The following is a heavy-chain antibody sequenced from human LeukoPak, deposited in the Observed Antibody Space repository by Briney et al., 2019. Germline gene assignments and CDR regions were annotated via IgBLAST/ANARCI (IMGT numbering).Heavy chain of an antibody. CDR1: GNSISGGYY. Sequence: SETLSLTCAVTGNSISGGYYWGWIRQPPGKGLEWIGSAYHGGSIYYNPSLKSRVTISVDTSKNRFSLNMRSVTAADSAVYYCAGASFSDIPSYWGQGTLVTVSS. V-gene: IGHV4-38-2*01. D-gene: IGHD3-9*01. CDR2: AYHGGSI. J-gene: IGHJ4*02. CDR3: AGASFSDIPSY.